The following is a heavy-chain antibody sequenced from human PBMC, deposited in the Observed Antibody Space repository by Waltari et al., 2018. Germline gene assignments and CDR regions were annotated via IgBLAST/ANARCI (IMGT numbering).Heavy chain of an antibody. CDR3: ARDRAYYNWFDP. Sequence: QVQLVQSGAEVKKPGSSVKVSCKASGDPFSIYTITWFRQAPVQGLEWMGRIVPMHGVTDYAQKFQGRVTITADTSTSTAYMEVTSLTSEDTAVYYCARDRAYYNWFDPWGQGTLVIVSS. J-gene: IGHJ5*02. CDR1: GDPFSIYT. D-gene: IGHD1-26*01. V-gene: IGHV1-69*08. CDR2: IVPMHGVT.